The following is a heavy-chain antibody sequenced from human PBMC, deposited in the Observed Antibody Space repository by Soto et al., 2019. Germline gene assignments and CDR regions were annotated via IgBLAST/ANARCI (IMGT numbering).Heavy chain of an antibody. CDR2: ISDTGGNT. CDR1: GFTFSSYA. Sequence: EVQLLESGGGVVQPGGSLRLSCAASGFTFSSYAMSWVRQAPGKGLEWVSAISDTGGNTYYADSVKGRFTISRDNSKNTLYLQMNSLRAEDTAVYYCAKGGWLEDYWGQGTLVTVSS. J-gene: IGHJ4*02. CDR3: AKGGWLEDY. V-gene: IGHV3-23*01. D-gene: IGHD6-19*01.